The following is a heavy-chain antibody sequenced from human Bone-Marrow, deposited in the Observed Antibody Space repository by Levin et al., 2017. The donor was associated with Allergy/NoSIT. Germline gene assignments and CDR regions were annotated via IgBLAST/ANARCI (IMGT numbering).Heavy chain of an antibody. CDR1: GFIFSGYG. V-gene: IGHV3-33*01. D-gene: IGHD2-2*01. Sequence: GGSLRLSCAASGFIFSGYGIHWVRQAPGKGLEWVAVIWYDGSNKNYVDSVKGRFTISRDNSKNTLYLEMNSLTVEDTAVYYCARDGGYCASANCHYMENYYYGMDVWGQGTTVTVSS. CDR3: ARDGGYCASANCHYMENYYYGMDV. CDR2: IWYDGSNK. J-gene: IGHJ6*02.